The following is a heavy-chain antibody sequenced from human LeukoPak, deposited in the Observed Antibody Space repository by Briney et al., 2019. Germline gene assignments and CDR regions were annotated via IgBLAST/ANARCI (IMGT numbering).Heavy chain of an antibody. D-gene: IGHD3-10*01. Sequence: TGGAPRLSPAAPGFTLSSYEINWGPQAPREGVGWVSYISSSGSTIYYADSVKGRFTISRDNAKNSLYLQMNSLRAEDTAVYYCAREEGTPYFDYWGQGTLVTVS. CDR3: AREEGTPYFDY. CDR1: GFTLSSYE. V-gene: IGHV3-48*03. CDR2: ISSSGSTI. J-gene: IGHJ4*02.